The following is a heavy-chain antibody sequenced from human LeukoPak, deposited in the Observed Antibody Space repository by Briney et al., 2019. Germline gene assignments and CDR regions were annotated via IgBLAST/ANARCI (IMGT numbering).Heavy chain of an antibody. CDR1: GGSISSDNYY. Sequence: SETLSLTCTVSGGSISSDNYYWGWIRQLPGKGLEFIGSIYYSGSTYYNPSLKSRVTISVDTSKNQFSLKLSSVTAADTAVYYCARDGRGLGFYYYYTDVWGKGTTVTVSS. V-gene: IGHV4-39*07. CDR2: IYYSGST. J-gene: IGHJ6*03. CDR3: ARDGRGLGFYYYYTDV.